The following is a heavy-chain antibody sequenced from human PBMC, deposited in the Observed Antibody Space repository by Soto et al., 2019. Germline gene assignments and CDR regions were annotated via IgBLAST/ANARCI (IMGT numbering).Heavy chain of an antibody. CDR3: ARDALFGGVDIVATSNDYYFAY. Sequence: QVQLVQSGAEVKKPGSSVKVSCKASGGTFSSYAISWVRQAPGQGLEWMGGIIPIFGTANYAQKFQGRVTITADESTSTAYMELSSLRSEDTAVYYCARDALFGGVDIVATSNDYYFAYWGQGTLVTVSS. V-gene: IGHV1-69*01. CDR2: IIPIFGTA. CDR1: GGTFSSYA. J-gene: IGHJ4*02. D-gene: IGHD5-12*01.